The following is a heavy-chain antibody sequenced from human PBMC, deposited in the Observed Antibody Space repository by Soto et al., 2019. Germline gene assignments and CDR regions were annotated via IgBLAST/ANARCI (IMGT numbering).Heavy chain of an antibody. CDR3: TTGSVEGV. CDR1: GFRFTNSW. Sequence: EVQLVESGGGLVKPGGSLRLSCSGSGFRFTNSWIIWFRGAPGKGLEWVGRIKRKIVGKATDNAAPVKGRFTVSRDDSKSALDLHMNRLKGDDTAVYYCTTGSVEGVWGQGTTVTVSS. J-gene: IGHJ6*02. CDR2: IKRKIVGKAT. D-gene: IGHD2-15*01. V-gene: IGHV3-15*07.